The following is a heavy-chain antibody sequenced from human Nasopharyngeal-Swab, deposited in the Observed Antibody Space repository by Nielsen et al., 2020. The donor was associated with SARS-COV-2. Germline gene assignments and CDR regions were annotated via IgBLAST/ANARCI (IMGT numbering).Heavy chain of an antibody. CDR3: ARSIAAAAIGFDP. V-gene: IGHV1-2*04. J-gene: IGHJ5*02. CDR2: INPNSGGT. CDR1: GYTFTGYY. D-gene: IGHD6-13*01. Sequence: ASVKVSCKASGYTFTGYYMHWVRQAPGQGLEWMGWINPNSGGTNYAQKFQGWVTMTRDTSISTAYMELSRLRSDDTAVYYCARSIAAAAIGFDPWGQGTLVTVSS.